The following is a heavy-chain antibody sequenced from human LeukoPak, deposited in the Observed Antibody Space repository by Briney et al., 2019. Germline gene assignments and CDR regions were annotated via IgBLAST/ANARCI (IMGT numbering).Heavy chain of an antibody. CDR2: ISYDGSNK. J-gene: IGHJ4*02. Sequence: PGRSLRLSCAASGFIFSNYAMHWVRQAPGKGLEWVALISYDGSNKYYADSVKGRFTISRDNSKNTLYLRMSSLRAEDTAVYYCAKMGWGDSSGYYWGQGTLVTVSS. CDR1: GFIFSNYA. CDR3: AKMGWGDSSGYY. V-gene: IGHV3-30*04. D-gene: IGHD3-22*01.